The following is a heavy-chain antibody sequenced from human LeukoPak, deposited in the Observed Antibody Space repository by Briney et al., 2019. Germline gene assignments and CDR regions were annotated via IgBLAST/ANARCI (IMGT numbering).Heavy chain of an antibody. D-gene: IGHD6-13*01. V-gene: IGHV3-23*01. Sequence: GGSLRLSCAASGFTFSGYAMSWVRQAPGKGLEWVSGISGSGDNTYYADSVKGRFTISRDNSKNTLYLQMNSLRAEDTAVYYCAKERYSSSSSFDYWGQGTLVTVSS. CDR2: ISGSGDNT. J-gene: IGHJ4*02. CDR1: GFTFSGYA. CDR3: AKERYSSSSSFDY.